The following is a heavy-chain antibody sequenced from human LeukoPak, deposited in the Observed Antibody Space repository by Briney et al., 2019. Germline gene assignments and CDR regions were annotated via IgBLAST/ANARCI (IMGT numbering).Heavy chain of an antibody. CDR1: GFTFSSYA. J-gene: IGHJ4*02. CDR3: AKVGSGYYRLFDY. Sequence: PGGFLRLSCAASGFTFSSYAMSWVRQAPGKGLEWVSAISGSGGSTYYADSVKGRFTISRDNSKNTLYLQMNSLRAEDTAVYYCAKVGSGYYRLFDYWGQGTLVTVSS. CDR2: ISGSGGST. V-gene: IGHV3-23*01. D-gene: IGHD3-22*01.